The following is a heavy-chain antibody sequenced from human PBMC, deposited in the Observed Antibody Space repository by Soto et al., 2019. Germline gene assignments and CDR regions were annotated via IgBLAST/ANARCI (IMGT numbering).Heavy chain of an antibody. CDR1: GYTFTSYG. J-gene: IGHJ5*02. V-gene: IGHV1-18*01. CDR3: ARDSKGWWDIVLMVYAKDNWFDP. Sequence: QVQLVQSGAEVKKPGASVKVSCKASGYTFTSYGISWVRQAPGQGLEWMGWINAYNGNTNYAQKLQGRVTMTTDTSTSTAYMELRSLRSDDTAVYYCARDSKGWWDIVLMVYAKDNWFDPWGQGTLVTVSS. CDR2: INAYNGNT. D-gene: IGHD2-8*01.